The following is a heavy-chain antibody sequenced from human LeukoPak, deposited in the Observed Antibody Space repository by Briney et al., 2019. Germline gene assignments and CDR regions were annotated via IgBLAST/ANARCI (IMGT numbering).Heavy chain of an antibody. Sequence: SETLSLTCNVSGGSISGYHWSWIRQPPGKGLEWLGYIYYSGSSNYNPSLKSRVTISADTSKNQFSLKLSSVTAADTAVYYCVKEGVWSGWFDTWGQGTLVTVSS. CDR1: GGSISGYH. CDR2: IYYSGSS. V-gene: IGHV4-59*01. CDR3: VKEGVWSGWFDT. D-gene: IGHD2-21*01. J-gene: IGHJ5*02.